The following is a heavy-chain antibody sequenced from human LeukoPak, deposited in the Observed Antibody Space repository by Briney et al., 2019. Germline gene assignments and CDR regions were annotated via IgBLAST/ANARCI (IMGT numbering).Heavy chain of an antibody. J-gene: IGHJ6*03. CDR3: ARDYRPNYYYYMDV. Sequence: GASVKVSCMASGYTFTSYGISWVRQAPGQGLEWMGWISAYNGNTNYAQKLQGRVTMTTDTSTSTAYMELRSLRSDDTAVYYCARDYRPNYYYYMDVWGRGTTVTVSS. CDR2: ISAYNGNT. D-gene: IGHD1-14*01. V-gene: IGHV1-18*01. CDR1: GYTFTSYG.